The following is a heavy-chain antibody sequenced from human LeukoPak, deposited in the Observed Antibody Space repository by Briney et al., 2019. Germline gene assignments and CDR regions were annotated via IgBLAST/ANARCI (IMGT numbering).Heavy chain of an antibody. Sequence: GGSLRLSRAASGFTFSNASLNWVRQAPGKGLDWVGHIKSKTDGGTTDYAAPVKGRFTISRDDSKNTLFLQMNSLKTEDTAVYYCTLPWGSGSYYDYWGQGTLVTVSS. CDR2: IKSKTDGGTT. J-gene: IGHJ4*02. D-gene: IGHD3-10*01. V-gene: IGHV3-15*01. CDR1: GFTFSNAS. CDR3: TLPWGSGSYYDY.